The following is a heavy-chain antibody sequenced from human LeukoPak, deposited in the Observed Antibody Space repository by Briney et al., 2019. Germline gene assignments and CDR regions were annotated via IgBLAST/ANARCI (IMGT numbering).Heavy chain of an antibody. CDR3: ARGYYDILTGYYSPYTFDY. CDR2: ISSSSSTI. V-gene: IGHV3-48*01. Sequence: GGSLRLSCAASGFTFSSYSMDWVRQAPGKGLEWVSYISSSSSTIYYADSVKGRFTISRDNAKNSLYLQMNSLRAEDTAVYYCARGYYDILTGYYSPYTFDYWGQGTLVTVSS. J-gene: IGHJ4*02. D-gene: IGHD3-9*01. CDR1: GFTFSSYS.